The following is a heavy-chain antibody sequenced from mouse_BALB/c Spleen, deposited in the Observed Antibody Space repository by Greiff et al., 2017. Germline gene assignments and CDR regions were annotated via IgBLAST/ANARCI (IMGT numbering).Heavy chain of an antibody. CDR2: IDPENGDT. CDR3: NAYYGSSPWFAY. D-gene: IGHD1-1*01. CDR1: GFNIKDYY. J-gene: IGHJ3*01. V-gene: IGHV14-4*02. Sequence: EVQLQESGAELVRSGASVKLSCTASGFNIKDYYMHWVKQRPEQGLEWIGWIDPENGDTEYAPKFQGKATMTADTSSNTAYLQLSSLTSEDTAVYYCNAYYGSSPWFAYWGQGTLVTVSA.